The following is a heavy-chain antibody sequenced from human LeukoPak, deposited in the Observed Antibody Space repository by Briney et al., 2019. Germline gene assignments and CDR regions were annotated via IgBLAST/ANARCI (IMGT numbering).Heavy chain of an antibody. J-gene: IGHJ4*02. D-gene: IGHD2-2*01. V-gene: IGHV4-34*01. CDR2: INHSGST. CDR1: GGSFSGYY. CDR3: ASAPIVVVPAAIGYYFDY. Sequence: PSETLSLTCAVYGGSFSGYYWSWIRQPPGKGLEWIREINHSGSTNYNPSLKSRVTISVDTSKNQFSLKLSSVTAADTAVYYCASAPIVVVPAAIGYYFDYWGQGTLVTVSS.